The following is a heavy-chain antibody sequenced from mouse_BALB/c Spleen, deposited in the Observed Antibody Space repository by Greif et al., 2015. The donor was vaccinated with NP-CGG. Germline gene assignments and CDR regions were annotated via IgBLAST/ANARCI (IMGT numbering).Heavy chain of an antibody. CDR2: ISNLAYSI. Sequence: EVHLVESGGGLVQPGGSRKLSCAASGFTFSDYGMAWVRQAPGKGPEWVAFISNLAYSIYYADTVTGRFTISRENAKNPLYLEMSSLRSEDTAMYYCARDYYGSSYWYFDVWGAGTTVTVSS. CDR1: GFTFSDYG. D-gene: IGHD1-1*01. V-gene: IGHV5-15*02. J-gene: IGHJ1*01. CDR3: ARDYYGSSYWYFDV.